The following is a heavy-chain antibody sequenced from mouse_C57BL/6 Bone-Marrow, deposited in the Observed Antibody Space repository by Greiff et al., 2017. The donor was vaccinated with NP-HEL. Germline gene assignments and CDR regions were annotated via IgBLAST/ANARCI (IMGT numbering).Heavy chain of an antibody. Sequence: DVHLVESGGDLVKPGGSLKLSCAASGFTFSSYGMSWVRQTPDKRLVWVATISSGGSYTSYPDSVKGRFSISRDNAKNPLYLQRSSLESEDTARYYCASHRDYVWYFDVWGTGTTVTVSS. D-gene: IGHD2-4*01. CDR2: ISSGGSYT. CDR1: GFTFSSYG. CDR3: ASHRDYVWYFDV. J-gene: IGHJ1*03. V-gene: IGHV5-6*01.